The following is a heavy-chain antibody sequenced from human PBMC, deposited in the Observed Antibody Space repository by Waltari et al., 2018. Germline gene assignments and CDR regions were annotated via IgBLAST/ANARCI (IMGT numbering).Heavy chain of an antibody. Sequence: QVQLVQSGAEVKKPGASVKVSCKASGYTFTSYAMHWVRQAPGQRLEWMGWINAGNGNTKYSQKFQGRDTITRDTSASTAYMALSSLRSEDTAVYYCAREESGGSGSYYKSYYYYYGMDVWGQGTTVTVSS. D-gene: IGHD3-10*01. CDR3: AREESGGSGSYYKSYYYYYGMDV. CDR2: INAGNGNT. V-gene: IGHV1-3*01. J-gene: IGHJ6*02. CDR1: GYTFTSYA.